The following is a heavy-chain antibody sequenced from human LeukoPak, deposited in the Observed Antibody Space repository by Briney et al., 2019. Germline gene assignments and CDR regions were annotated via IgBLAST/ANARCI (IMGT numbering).Heavy chain of an antibody. CDR3: ARDPELTYADVRRGTSAFDF. CDR2: INPNRGVT. Sequence: ASVKVSCKASGYTFTGYYIHWVRQAPEEGLEWMGWINPNRGVTKYAQKFQGRVTMTRETSISTAYMELSGLRFDDTAVYFCARDPELTYADVRRGTSAFDFWGQGAMVTVS. V-gene: IGHV1-2*02. D-gene: IGHD4-17*01. CDR1: GYTFTGYY. J-gene: IGHJ3*01.